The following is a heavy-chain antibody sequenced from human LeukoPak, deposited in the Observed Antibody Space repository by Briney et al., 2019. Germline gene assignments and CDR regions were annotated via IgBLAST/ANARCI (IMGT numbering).Heavy chain of an antibody. CDR3: ARAGYCSSSSCYTGWFDP. CDR1: GGSISNYY. D-gene: IGHD2-2*02. J-gene: IGHJ5*02. Sequence: SETLSLTCTVSGGSISNYYWTWIRQPAGKGLEWIGRIYSSGNTNYNPSLKSRVTLSVDASKNQFSLMLNSVTAADTAVYYCARAGYCSSSSCYTGWFDPWGQGTLVTVSS. CDR2: IYSSGNT. V-gene: IGHV4-4*07.